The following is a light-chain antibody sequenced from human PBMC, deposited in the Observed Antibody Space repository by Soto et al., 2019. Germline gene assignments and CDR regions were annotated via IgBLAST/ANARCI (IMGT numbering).Light chain of an antibody. CDR2: AAS. CDR3: QQLESYPST. J-gene: IGKJ4*01. V-gene: IGKV1-39*01. Sequence: DIQMTQSPSTLSGSVGDRVTITCRASQSISSYLNWYQQKPGKAPKLLIYAASTLQSGVPSRFSGSGSGTDFTLTISSLQPEDFATYYCQQLESYPSTFGGGTKVDI. CDR1: QSISSY.